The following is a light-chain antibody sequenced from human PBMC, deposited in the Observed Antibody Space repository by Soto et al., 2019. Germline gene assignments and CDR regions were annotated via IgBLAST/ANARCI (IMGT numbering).Light chain of an antibody. CDR3: SSYTISSTYV. J-gene: IGLJ1*01. V-gene: IGLV2-14*01. CDR2: DVS. Sequence: SSLTQSTPLSGSPGGSITLSCTGTNKYVGNYNYVSWYQQHPGEVPKLMIYDVSNRPSGVSNRFSGSKSGNTASLTISGLQAEDEADYYCSSYTISSTYVFGTGTKVTGL. CDR1: NKYVGNYNY.